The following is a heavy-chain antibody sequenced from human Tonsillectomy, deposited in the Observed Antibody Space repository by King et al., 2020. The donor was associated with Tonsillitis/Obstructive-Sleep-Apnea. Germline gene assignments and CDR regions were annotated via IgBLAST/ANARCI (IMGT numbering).Heavy chain of an antibody. CDR1: GFSFSNYA. J-gene: IGHJ4*02. CDR2: ISGSGGGT. Sequence: VQLVESGGGLVQPGGSLRLSCAAPGFSFSNYAMTWVRQAPGKGLEWVSAISGSGGGTYTADSVMGRFTISRDNSKKTLYLQMNTLRAEDTAVYYCAKISSYRSGWYEGHFDYWGRGTLVTVSS. V-gene: IGHV3-23*04. CDR3: AKISSYRSGWYEGHFDY. D-gene: IGHD6-19*01.